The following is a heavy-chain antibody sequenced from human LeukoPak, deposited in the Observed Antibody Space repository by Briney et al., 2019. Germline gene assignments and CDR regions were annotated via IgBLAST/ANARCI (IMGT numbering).Heavy chain of an antibody. CDR3: ARCHMRQGWFDY. CDR1: GGSISSGGYY. CDR2: IYYSGIT. V-gene: IGHV4-31*11. D-gene: IGHD6-25*01. Sequence: SETLSLTCAVSGGSISSGGYYWSWFRQHPGKGLEWIGFIYYSGITYYSPSLKSRVIISVDTPKNQFSLKLSSVTAADTAVYYCARCHMRQGWFDYWGQGTLVTVSS. J-gene: IGHJ5*01.